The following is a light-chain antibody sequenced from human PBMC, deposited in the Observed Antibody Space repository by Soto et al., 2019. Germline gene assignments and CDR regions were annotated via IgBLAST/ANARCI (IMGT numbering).Light chain of an antibody. CDR1: SSDVGGYNY. CDR2: EVS. V-gene: IGLV2-8*01. J-gene: IGLJ1*01. Sequence: QSALTQPPSASGSPGQSVTISCTGTSSDVGGYNYVSWYQQHPGKAPKLMIYEVSKRPSGVPDRFSGSKSGNTASLTVSGLQAEDEADYYCTSYVVSNTYVLGTGTKVTVL. CDR3: TSYVVSNTYV.